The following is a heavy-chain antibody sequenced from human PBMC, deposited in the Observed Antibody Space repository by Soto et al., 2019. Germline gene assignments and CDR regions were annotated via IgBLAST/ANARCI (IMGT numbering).Heavy chain of an antibody. CDR3: EIKKVSSSAGPHPATNWYYYYYGMDV. CDR1: GYSFTSYW. V-gene: IGHV5-51*01. D-gene: IGHD6-13*01. Sequence: GESLKISCKGSGYSFTSYWIGWVRQMSGKGLEWMGIIYPGDSDTRYSPSFQGHVTISADXXISTAYLQWSNLKASDTAMYYCEIKKVSSSAGPHPATNWYYYYYGMDVLVQGTTVTVSS. CDR2: IYPGDSDT. J-gene: IGHJ6*02.